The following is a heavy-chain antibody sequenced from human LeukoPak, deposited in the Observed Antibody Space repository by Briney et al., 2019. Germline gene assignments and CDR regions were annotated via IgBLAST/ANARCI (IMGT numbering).Heavy chain of an antibody. CDR1: GFSFSSYA. CDR3: AKLPAAKGGLTFDY. D-gene: IGHD3-16*01. V-gene: IGHV3-23*01. Sequence: GSLRLSCAASGFSFSSYAMSWVRQAPGKGLEWVPTISGSGGSTYYADSVKGRFTISRENSKNTLYLQMNSLRAEDTAVYYCAKLPAAKGGLTFDYWGQGTLVTVSS. J-gene: IGHJ4*02. CDR2: ISGSGGST.